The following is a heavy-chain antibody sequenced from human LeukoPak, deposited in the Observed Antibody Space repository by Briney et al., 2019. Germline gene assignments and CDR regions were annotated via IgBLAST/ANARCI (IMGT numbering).Heavy chain of an antibody. D-gene: IGHD3-22*01. J-gene: IGHJ4*02. CDR3: ARDRGADGFWIYYDSSGSSPLGY. CDR2: IKQDGSEK. Sequence: PGGSLRLSCAVSGFTFSSYWMSWVRQAPGKGLEWVANIKQDGSEKYYVDSVKGRFTISRDNAKNSLYLQMNSLRAEDTAVYYCARDRGADGFWIYYDSSGSSPLGYWGQGTLVTVSS. CDR1: GFTFSSYW. V-gene: IGHV3-7*01.